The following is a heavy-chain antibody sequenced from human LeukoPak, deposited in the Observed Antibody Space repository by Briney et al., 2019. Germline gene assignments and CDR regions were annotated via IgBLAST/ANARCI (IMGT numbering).Heavy chain of an antibody. Sequence: GGSLRLSCAASGFTFSSYEMNWVRQVPGKGLEWVSYISSSGSTYYADSVKGRFTISRDNSKNTLYLQMNSLRAEDTAVYYCANGDRPGIAAAHSLIWGQGTMVTVSS. CDR2: ISSSGST. J-gene: IGHJ3*02. CDR3: ANGDRPGIAAAHSLI. V-gene: IGHV3-48*03. D-gene: IGHD6-13*01. CDR1: GFTFSSYE.